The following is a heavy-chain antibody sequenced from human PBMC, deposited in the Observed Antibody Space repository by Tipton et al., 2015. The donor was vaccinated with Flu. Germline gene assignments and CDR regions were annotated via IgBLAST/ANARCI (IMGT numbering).Heavy chain of an antibody. CDR2: IFTSGSS. J-gene: IGHJ6*02. CDR1: GGSVSSGSYY. D-gene: IGHD5-24*01. V-gene: IGHV4-61*02. Sequence: TLSLTCTVPGGSVSSGSYYWSWIRQPAGKGLEWIGRIFTSGSSNYNPSLKSRVTISVETSKNQFSLKLSSVTAADTAVYYCAGDHPYNEDGMDVWGQGTTVTVSS. CDR3: AGDHPYNEDGMDV.